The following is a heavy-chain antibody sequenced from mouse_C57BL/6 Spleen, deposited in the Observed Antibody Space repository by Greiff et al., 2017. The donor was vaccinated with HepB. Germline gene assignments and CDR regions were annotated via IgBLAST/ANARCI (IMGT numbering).Heavy chain of an antibody. V-gene: IGHV1-62-2*01. CDR3: ARHEAYYGYDEGAWFAY. D-gene: IGHD2-9*01. J-gene: IGHJ3*01. Sequence: QVQLKESGAELVKPGASVKLSCKASGYTFTEYTIHWVKQRSGQGLEWIGWFYPGSGSIKYNEKFKDKATLTADKSSSTVYMELSRLTSEDSAVYFCARHEAYYGYDEGAWFAYWGQGTLVTVSA. CDR1: GYTFTEYT. CDR2: FYPGSGSI.